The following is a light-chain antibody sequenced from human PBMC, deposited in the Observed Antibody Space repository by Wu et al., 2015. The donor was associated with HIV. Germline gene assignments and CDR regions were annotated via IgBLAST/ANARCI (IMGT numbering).Light chain of an antibody. CDR3: QHRRNWPPT. V-gene: IGKV3-11*01. CDR1: QSISNY. Sequence: EIELTQSPTTLSLSPGESATLSCRAGQSISNYLAWYQQKPGQAPRLLIYEVSNRAAGIPARFSGSGSGTDFTLTISSLEAEDFAVYYCQHRRNWPPTFGGGTKVEIK. J-gene: IGKJ4*01. CDR2: EVS.